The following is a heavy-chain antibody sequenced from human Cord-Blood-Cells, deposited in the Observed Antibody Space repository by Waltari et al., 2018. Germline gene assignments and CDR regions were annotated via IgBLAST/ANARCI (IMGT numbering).Heavy chain of an antibody. J-gene: IGHJ6*03. CDR3: ARACWYNWNDGRYYYYYMDV. V-gene: IGHV1-69*01. CDR2: IIPIFGTA. CDR1: GGTFSSYA. D-gene: IGHD1-1*01. Sequence: QVQLVQSGAEVKKPGSSVKVSCKASGGTFSSYAISWVRQAPGQGLEWMGGIIPIFGTANYAQKFQGRVTITADESTSTAYMELSSLRSEDTAVYYCARACWYNWNDGRYYYYYMDVWGKGTTVTVSS.